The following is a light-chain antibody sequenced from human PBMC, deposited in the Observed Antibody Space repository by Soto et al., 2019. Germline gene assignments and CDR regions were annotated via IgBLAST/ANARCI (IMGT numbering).Light chain of an antibody. CDR2: DVS. CDR1: SSDVGGYNY. V-gene: IGLV2-14*03. Sequence: TGTSSDVGGYNYVSWYQHHPGKAPKLMIFDVSNRPSAVSNRFSGSKSGNTASLTISGLQAEDEADYYCSSYTASSTYVFGTGTKVTVL. J-gene: IGLJ1*01. CDR3: SSYTASSTYV.